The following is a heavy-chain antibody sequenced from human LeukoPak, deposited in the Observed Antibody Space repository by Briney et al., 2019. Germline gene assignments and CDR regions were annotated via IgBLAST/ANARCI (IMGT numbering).Heavy chain of an antibody. CDR1: GYTFTSYY. V-gene: IGHV1-46*01. D-gene: IGHD1-14*01. CDR2: INPSGGST. Sequence: ASVKVSCKASGYTFTSYYMHWVRQAPGQGLEWMGIINPSGGSTSYAQKFQGRVTMTWDTSTSTVYMELSSLRSEDTAVYYCARDSGPNWFDPWGQGTLVTVSS. J-gene: IGHJ5*02. CDR3: ARDSGPNWFDP.